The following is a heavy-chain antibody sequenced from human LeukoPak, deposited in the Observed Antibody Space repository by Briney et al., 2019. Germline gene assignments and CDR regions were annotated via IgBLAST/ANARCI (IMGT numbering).Heavy chain of an antibody. J-gene: IGHJ6*02. CDR3: ARGGSPITMVRGVTLYYYYGMDV. CDR1: SGSTSSYY. CDR2: ISNSGST. Sequence: SETLSLTCTVSSGSTSSYYWSWIRQPPGKGLEWIGYISNSGSTNYNPSLKSRVTISVDTSKNQFSLKLRSVTAADTAVYYCARGGSPITMVRGVTLYYYYGMDVWGQGTTVTVSS. V-gene: IGHV4-59*08. D-gene: IGHD3-10*01.